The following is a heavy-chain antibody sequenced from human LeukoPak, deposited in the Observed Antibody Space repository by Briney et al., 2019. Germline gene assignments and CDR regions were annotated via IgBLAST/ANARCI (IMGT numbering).Heavy chain of an antibody. Sequence: GGSLRLSCAASGFTFSSYAMSWVRQAPGKGLEWVSAISGSGGSPYYADSVKGRFTISRDNSKNTLYLQMNSLRAEDTAVYYCAKSSGWFYYYYYYGMDVWGQGTTVTVSS. J-gene: IGHJ6*02. CDR2: ISGSGGSP. CDR1: GFTFSSYA. V-gene: IGHV3-23*01. D-gene: IGHD6-19*01. CDR3: AKSSGWFYYYYYYGMDV.